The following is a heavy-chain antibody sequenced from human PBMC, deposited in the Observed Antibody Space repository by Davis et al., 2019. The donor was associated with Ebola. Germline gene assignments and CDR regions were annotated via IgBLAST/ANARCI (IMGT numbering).Heavy chain of an antibody. CDR3: ARDFSVGSSSFAY. Sequence: AASVKVSCKASGYSFTSSSMNWVRQAPGQGLEWMGWINTNTGNPTYAQGLTGRFVFSLDTSVSTAYLQISSLKAEDTAVYYCARDFSVGSSSFAYWGQGTLVTVSS. CDR1: GYSFTSSS. D-gene: IGHD6-13*01. V-gene: IGHV7-4-1*02. J-gene: IGHJ4*02. CDR2: INTNTGNP.